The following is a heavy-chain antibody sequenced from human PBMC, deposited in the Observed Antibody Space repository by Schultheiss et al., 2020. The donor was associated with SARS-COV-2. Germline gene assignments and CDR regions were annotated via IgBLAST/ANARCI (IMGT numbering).Heavy chain of an antibody. D-gene: IGHD3-9*01. J-gene: IGHJ4*02. Sequence: SETLSLTCAVSGGSISSGGYYWSWIRQHPGKGLEWIGYIYYSGSTNYNPSLKSRVTISVDTSKNQFSLKLSSVTAADTAVYYCARSKRVASLRYFDWWGQGTLVTVSS. CDR2: IYYSGST. CDR3: ARSKRVASLRYFDW. CDR1: GGSISSGGYY. V-gene: IGHV4-61*08.